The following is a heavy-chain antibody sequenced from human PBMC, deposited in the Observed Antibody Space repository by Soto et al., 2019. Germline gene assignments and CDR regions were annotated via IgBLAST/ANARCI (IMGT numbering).Heavy chain of an antibody. CDR3: ARAMWRGDSSSLHDY. V-gene: IGHV3-11*06. CDR1: GFTFSDYY. Sequence: QVQLVESGGGLVKPGGSLRLSCAASGFTFSDYYMSWIRQAPGKGLEWVSYISSSSSYTNYADSVKGRFTISRDNAKNSLYLHMNSLRAEDTAVYYCARAMWRGDSSSLHDYWGQGTLVTVSS. CDR2: ISSSSSYT. D-gene: IGHD6-13*01. J-gene: IGHJ4*02.